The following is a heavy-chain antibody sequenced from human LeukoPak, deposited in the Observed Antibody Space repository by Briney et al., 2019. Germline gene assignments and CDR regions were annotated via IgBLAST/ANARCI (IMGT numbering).Heavy chain of an antibody. D-gene: IGHD5-24*01. CDR1: GGSISSYY. CDR2: IYYSGST. V-gene: IGHV4-59*08. Sequence: SETLSLTCTVSGGSISSYYWGWIRQPPGKGLEWIGYIYYSGSTNYNPSLKSRVTISVDTSKNQFSLKLSSVTAADTAVYYCARHGLVEMALDYWGQGTLVTVSS. CDR3: ARHGLVEMALDY. J-gene: IGHJ4*02.